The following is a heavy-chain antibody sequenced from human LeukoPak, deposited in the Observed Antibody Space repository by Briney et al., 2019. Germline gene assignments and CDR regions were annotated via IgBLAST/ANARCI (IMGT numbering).Heavy chain of an antibody. CDR3: ASRRDRYNSYYFDY. CDR1: GFTFRSYW. J-gene: IGHJ4*02. V-gene: IGHV3-7*01. D-gene: IGHD5-24*01. Sequence: GGSLRLSCAPSGFTFRSYWMSWVRQAPGKGLEWVANIKQDGSEKYYVESVKGRLTISRDNGMNSLYLQRNSLRAEDTAVYYCASRRDRYNSYYFDYWGQGTLVTVSS. CDR2: IKQDGSEK.